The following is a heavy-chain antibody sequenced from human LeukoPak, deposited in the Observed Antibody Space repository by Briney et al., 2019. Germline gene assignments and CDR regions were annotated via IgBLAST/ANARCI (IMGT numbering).Heavy chain of an antibody. CDR2: MYHSGST. J-gene: IGHJ4*02. V-gene: IGHV4-38-2*02. CDR1: AYSISSGYY. CDR3: ARDRSSGYYDY. D-gene: IGHD3-22*01. Sequence: PSETLSLTCTVSAYSISSGYYWGWIRQPPGKGLEWIGSMYHSGSTYYNPSLKSRVTISVDTSKNQFSLKLTSVTAADSGIYYCARDRSSGYYDYWGQGILVTVST.